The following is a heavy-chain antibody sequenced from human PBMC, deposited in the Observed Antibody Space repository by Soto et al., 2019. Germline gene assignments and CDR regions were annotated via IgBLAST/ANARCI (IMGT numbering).Heavy chain of an antibody. V-gene: IGHV3-48*02. Sequence: EVPLVESGGGLVQPGGSLRLSCAASGFTFSTYGMNWVRQAPGKGLVWLSYISSSSNTMYYADSVKGRFTISRDNAKNSLYLQMNSLRDEDTAVYYCMRDRYSSGWYEDYWGQGTLVTVSS. J-gene: IGHJ4*02. D-gene: IGHD6-19*01. CDR1: GFTFSTYG. CDR2: ISSSSNTM. CDR3: MRDRYSSGWYEDY.